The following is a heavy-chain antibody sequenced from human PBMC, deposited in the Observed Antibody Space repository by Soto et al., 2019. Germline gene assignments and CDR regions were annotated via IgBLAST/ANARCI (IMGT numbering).Heavy chain of an antibody. V-gene: IGHV4-34*01. Sequence: QVQLQQWGAGLLKPSETLSLTCAVYGGSFSGYYWSWIRQPPGKGLEWIGEINHSGSTNYNPSLTSRVTISVDTSKNQFSLKLSSVTAADTAVYYCARGRRWLQTNWFDPWGQGTLVTVSS. CDR1: GGSFSGYY. CDR3: ARGRRWLQTNWFDP. D-gene: IGHD5-12*01. J-gene: IGHJ5*02. CDR2: INHSGST.